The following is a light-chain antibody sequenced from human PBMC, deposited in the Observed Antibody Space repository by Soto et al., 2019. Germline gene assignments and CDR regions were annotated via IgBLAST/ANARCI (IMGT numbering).Light chain of an antibody. CDR3: VQFSQFPRT. Sequence: EIVLTQTPLSSPVTLGQKASISCRSSQSLVYSDGNTYLSWLQQRPGQPPRLLIYQVSNRFSGVPDRFSGSGAGTDFTLKISRVEAEDVGVYYFVQFSQFPRTFGKGNNVEIK. CDR1: QSLVYSDGNTY. V-gene: IGKV2-24*01. J-gene: IGKJ1*01. CDR2: QVS.